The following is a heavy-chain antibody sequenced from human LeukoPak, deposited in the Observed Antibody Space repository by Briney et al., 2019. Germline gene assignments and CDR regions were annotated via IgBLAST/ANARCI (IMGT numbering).Heavy chain of an antibody. CDR3: ARGNPEGGD. J-gene: IGHJ4*01. CDR1: GFTLSSYW. CDR2: IKQDGSEK. V-gene: IGHV3-7*04. D-gene: IGHD1-14*01. Sequence: PGGSLRLSCAASGFTLSSYWMSWVRQAPGKGLEWVANIKQDGSEKYYVDSVKGRFTISRDNARNSLYLQLNSLRVEDTAVYYCARGNPEGGDWGQEPWSPSPQ.